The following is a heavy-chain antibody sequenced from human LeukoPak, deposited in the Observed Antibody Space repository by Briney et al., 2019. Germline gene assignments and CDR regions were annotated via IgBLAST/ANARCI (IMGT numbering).Heavy chain of an antibody. CDR3: ARRRVTLVRGVDITSYYFDY. J-gene: IGHJ4*02. Sequence: PGGSLRLSCAASGFTFDDYGMSWVRQAPGKGLEWVSGINWNGGSTGYADSVKGRFTISRDNAKNSLYLQMNSLRAEDTALYYCARRRVTLVRGVDITSYYFDYWGQGTLVIVSS. V-gene: IGHV3-20*04. D-gene: IGHD3-10*01. CDR1: GFTFDDYG. CDR2: INWNGGST.